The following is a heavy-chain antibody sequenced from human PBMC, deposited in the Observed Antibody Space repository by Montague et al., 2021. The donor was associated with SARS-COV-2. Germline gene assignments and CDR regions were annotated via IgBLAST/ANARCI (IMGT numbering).Heavy chain of an antibody. CDR1: GGSISSGGYY. J-gene: IGHJ6*02. Sequence: TLSLTCTVSGGSISSGGYYWSWIRQHPGKGLEWIGYIYYSGSTYYNPSLKSRVTISVDTSKNQFSLKLSSVTAADTAVYYCARDRGYFDWLFHSDYYYYGMDVWGQGTPVTVSS. V-gene: IGHV4-31*03. D-gene: IGHD3-9*01. CDR2: IYYSGST. CDR3: ARDRGYFDWLFHSDYYYYGMDV.